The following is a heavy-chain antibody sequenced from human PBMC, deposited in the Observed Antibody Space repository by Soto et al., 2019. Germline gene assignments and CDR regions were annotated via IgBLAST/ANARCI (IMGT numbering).Heavy chain of an antibody. J-gene: IGHJ4*02. CDR3: ARETSPMNYYCSGSYYY. CDR2: IWYDGSNK. Sequence: GGSLRLSCAASGFTFSSYGMHWVRQAPGKGLEWVAVIWYDGSNKYYADSVKGRFTISRDNSKNTLYLQMNSLRAEDTAVYYCARETSPMNYYCSGSYYYWGQGTLVTVSS. V-gene: IGHV3-33*01. D-gene: IGHD3-10*01. CDR1: GFTFSSYG.